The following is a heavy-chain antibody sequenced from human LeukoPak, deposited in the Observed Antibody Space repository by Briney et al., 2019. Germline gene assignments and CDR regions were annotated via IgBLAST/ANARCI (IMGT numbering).Heavy chain of an antibody. J-gene: IGHJ2*01. CDR3: ARRGSGSYYVPLRYFDL. V-gene: IGHV4-38-2*01. D-gene: IGHD1-26*01. Sequence: SETLSLTCAVSGYSISSGYYWGWIRQPPGRGLEWIGTIHHSGSTYYNPSLKSRVTILVDTSNNQFSLKLSSVTAADTAVYYCARRGSGSYYVPLRYFDLWGRGTLVTVSS. CDR1: GYSISSGYY. CDR2: IHHSGST.